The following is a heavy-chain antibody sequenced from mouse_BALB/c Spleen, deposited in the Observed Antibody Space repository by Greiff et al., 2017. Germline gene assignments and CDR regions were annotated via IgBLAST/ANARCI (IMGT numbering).Heavy chain of an antibody. CDR1: GYAFSSSW. Sequence: VQLQQSGPELVKPGASVKISCKASGYAFSSSWMNWVKQRPGQGLEWIGRIYPGDGDTNYNGKFKGKATLTADKSSSTAYMQLSSLTSVDSAVYFCARYYDYFDYWGQGTTLTVSS. J-gene: IGHJ2*01. CDR3: ARYYDYFDY. CDR2: IYPGDGDT. V-gene: IGHV1-82*01. D-gene: IGHD2-4*01.